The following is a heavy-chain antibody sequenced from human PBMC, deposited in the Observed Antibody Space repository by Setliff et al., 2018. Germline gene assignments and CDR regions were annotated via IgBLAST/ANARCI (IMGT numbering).Heavy chain of an antibody. Sequence: PGGSLRLSCAASGFTFSSYSMNWVRQAPGKGLEWVSSISSGSSIYYADSVKGRFTISRDNAKNSLYLQMDSLRAEDTAVYYCVRTLFLQYYGGRSGGYFDYWGQGSLVTVSS. V-gene: IGHV3-21*01. J-gene: IGHJ4*02. CDR2: ISSGSSI. CDR3: VRTLFLQYYGGRSGGYFDY. CDR1: GFTFSSYS. D-gene: IGHD4-17*01.